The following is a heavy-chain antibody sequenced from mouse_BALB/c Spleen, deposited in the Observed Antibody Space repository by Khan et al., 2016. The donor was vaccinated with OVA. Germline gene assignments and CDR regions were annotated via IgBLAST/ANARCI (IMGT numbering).Heavy chain of an antibody. V-gene: IGHV5-6*01. CDR3: ASHLAGSFAY. CDR2: ISSGGDYT. J-gene: IGHJ3*01. D-gene: IGHD1-1*01. CDR1: GFTFSSYC. Sequence: EVELVESGGDLVKPGGSLKFSCAASGFTFSSYCMSWVRQTPDKRLEWVATISSGGDYTYYPDNVKGRFTISRDTAKNTLYLQMSSLKSEDTAMYYCASHLAGSFAYWGQGTLVTVSA.